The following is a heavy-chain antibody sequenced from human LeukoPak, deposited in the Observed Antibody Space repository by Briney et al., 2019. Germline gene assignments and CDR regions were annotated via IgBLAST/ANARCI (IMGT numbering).Heavy chain of an antibody. CDR2: INPNSGGT. V-gene: IGHV1-2*02. D-gene: IGHD4-23*01. CDR3: ARIRRGGNSVGDFDY. CDR1: GYTFTGYY. Sequence: ASVKVSCTASGYTFTGYYMHWVRQAPGQGLEWMGWINPNSGGTNYAQKFQGRVTMTRDTSISTAYMELSRLRSDDTAVYYCARIRRGGNSVGDFDYWGQGTLVTVSS. J-gene: IGHJ4*02.